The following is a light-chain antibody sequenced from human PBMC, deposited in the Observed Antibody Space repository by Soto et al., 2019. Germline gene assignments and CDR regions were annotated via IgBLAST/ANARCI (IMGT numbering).Light chain of an antibody. CDR3: QQYINYFRT. Sequence: DIQMTQSPSTLSASVGDRVTITCRASQSIGVWLAWYQQKPGTAPNLLIYKTSTLDSGVPLRFSGSGSGTDFTLTISSRQPDDFATYYCQQYINYFRTFGQGTKVEIK. J-gene: IGKJ1*01. V-gene: IGKV1-5*03. CDR1: QSIGVW. CDR2: KTS.